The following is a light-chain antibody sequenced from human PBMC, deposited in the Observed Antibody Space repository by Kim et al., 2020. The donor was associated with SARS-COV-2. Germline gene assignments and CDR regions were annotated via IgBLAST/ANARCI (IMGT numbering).Light chain of an antibody. Sequence: LSPGVRATLSCRASQIIGSSFLDWYQHKPGQAPRLLVYGASNRAACIPVRFSGTVSGTDFTLTITRLEPEDSAVYYCQQYAISPYNFGQGTKLEI. CDR3: QQYAISPYN. CDR2: GAS. V-gene: IGKV3-20*01. J-gene: IGKJ2*01. CDR1: QIIGSSF.